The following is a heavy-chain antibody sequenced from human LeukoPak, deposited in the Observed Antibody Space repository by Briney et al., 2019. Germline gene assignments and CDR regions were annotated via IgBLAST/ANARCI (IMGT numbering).Heavy chain of an antibody. Sequence: PGGSLRLSCAASGFTFSSYTMNWVRRAPGKGLEWVSCISSSSSSIYYADSVKGRFTISRDNAKNALYLQMDSLKPEDTAVYYCAKPEGVYDFWTGYYTGPFDYWGQGTLVTVSS. J-gene: IGHJ4*02. D-gene: IGHD3-3*01. V-gene: IGHV3-48*04. CDR3: AKPEGVYDFWTGYYTGPFDY. CDR2: ISSSSSSI. CDR1: GFTFSSYT.